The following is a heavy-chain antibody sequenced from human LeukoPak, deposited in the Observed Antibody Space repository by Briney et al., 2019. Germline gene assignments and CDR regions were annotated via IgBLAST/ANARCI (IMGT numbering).Heavy chain of an antibody. CDR3: ARDNSDTVKGECSGACYWWFDP. D-gene: IGHD6-19*01. CDR1: GYPFTKFY. J-gene: IGHJ5*02. CDR2: MSPNGDST. Sequence: ASVKVSCKASGYPFTKFYMHWVRQAPGHGLEWMGLMSPNGDSTLYSQKFQGRVTMTRDTSTSTDYMELSSLRSEDTAVYYCARDNSDTVKGECSGACYWWFDPWGQGVLVTVSS. V-gene: IGHV1-46*01.